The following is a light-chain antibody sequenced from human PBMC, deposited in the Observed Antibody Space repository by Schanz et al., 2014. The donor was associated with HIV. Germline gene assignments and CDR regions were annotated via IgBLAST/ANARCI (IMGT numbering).Light chain of an antibody. V-gene: IGLV1-44*01. CDR2: RNS. CDR3: ATWDDGLNAWV. CDR1: SSNNGSNF. J-gene: IGLJ3*02. Sequence: SVLTQPPSASGTPGQRVTISCSGSSSNNGSNFVYWYQRLPGTAPQLLIFRNSQRPSGVPDRFSGSRSGTSASLAISGLQSEDEADYYCATWDDGLNAWVFGGGTKLTVL.